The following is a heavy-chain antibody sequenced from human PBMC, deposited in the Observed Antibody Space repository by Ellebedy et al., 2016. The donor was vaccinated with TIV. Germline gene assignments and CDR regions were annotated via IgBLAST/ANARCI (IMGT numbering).Heavy chain of an antibody. J-gene: IGHJ4*02. V-gene: IGHV3-7*01. CDR2: IKQDGSEK. Sequence: GESLKISXAASGFTFSSYWRSWVRQAPGKGLEWVANIKQDGSEKYYVDSVKGRFTISRDNAKNSLYLQMNSLRAEDTAVYYCARDTCWGQGTLVTVSS. CDR3: ARDTC. CDR1: GFTFSSYW.